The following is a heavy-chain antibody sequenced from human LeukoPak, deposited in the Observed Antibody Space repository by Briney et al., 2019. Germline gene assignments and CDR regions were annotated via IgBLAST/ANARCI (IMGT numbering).Heavy chain of an antibody. J-gene: IGHJ4*02. D-gene: IGHD3-22*01. CDR2: INPNSGGT. V-gene: IGHV1-2*02. Sequence: GASVKLSCKASGYTFTGYYMHWVRQAPGQGLEWMGWINPNSGGTNYAQKFKGRVTMTRDTSISTAYMALSRLRSDDTAVYYCARELRGLYYYDSSGPPTPYFDYWGQGTLVTVSS. CDR1: GYTFTGYY. CDR3: ARELRGLYYYDSSGPPTPYFDY.